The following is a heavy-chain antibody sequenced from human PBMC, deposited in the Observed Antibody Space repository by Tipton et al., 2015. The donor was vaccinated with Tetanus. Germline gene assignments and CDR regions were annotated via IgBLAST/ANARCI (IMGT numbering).Heavy chain of an antibody. J-gene: IGHJ6*02. D-gene: IGHD3-22*01. Sequence: SLSLSCAASGFTFTSYAMGWVRQAPGKGLEWVSTVSGGGDSTYYADSVKGRFTISRDNSKNTLYLQVDSLRAGDTDVYYCAKYRGDSRFLAIYYYYGMDGWGQGTSVTVSS. CDR3: AKYRGDSRFLAIYYYYGMDG. V-gene: IGHV3-23*01. CDR1: GFTFTSYA. CDR2: VSGGGDST.